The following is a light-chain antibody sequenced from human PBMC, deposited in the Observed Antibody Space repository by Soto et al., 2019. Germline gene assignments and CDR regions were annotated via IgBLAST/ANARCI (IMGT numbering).Light chain of an antibody. J-gene: IGKJ2*01. CDR1: QSVGSK. Sequence: EVVMTQSPATLSLSPGEGATLSCRSSQSVGSKLAWYQQKTGQAPRLLIYVATTRATGVPARFSGGGSGTEFSLSISSLQSEDSAVYFCQQYDAPVTFGQGTKLDIK. V-gene: IGKV3-15*01. CDR2: VAT. CDR3: QQYDAPVT.